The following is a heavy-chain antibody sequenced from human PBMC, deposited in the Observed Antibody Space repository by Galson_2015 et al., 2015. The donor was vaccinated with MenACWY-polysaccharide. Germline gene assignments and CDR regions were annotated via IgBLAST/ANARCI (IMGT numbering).Heavy chain of an antibody. CDR2: LSPNSGNT. V-gene: IGHV1-8*01. CDR3: VRDPYPGPRSGPDY. CDR1: GYTFTSYD. D-gene: IGHD1-1*01. Sequence: SVKVSCKASGYTFTSYDINWVRQATGQGLEWMGWLSPNSGNTGFAQKFQDRVTMTWDTSISTAYMELSSLRSEDAAVYYCVRDPYPGPRSGPDYWGQGTRVTVSS. J-gene: IGHJ4*02.